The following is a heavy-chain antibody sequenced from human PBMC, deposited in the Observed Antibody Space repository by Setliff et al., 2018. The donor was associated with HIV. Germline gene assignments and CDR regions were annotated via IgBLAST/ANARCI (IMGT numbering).Heavy chain of an antibody. D-gene: IGHD3-10*01. J-gene: IGHJ4*02. CDR1: GFTFSAYA. CDR2: TTSNGRTT. Sequence: PGGSLRLSCAASGFTFSAYAMTWVRRAPGRGLEWVSATTSNGRTTDYAESVRGRFTLSRDNSGNTLYLQMTSLRAEDTAIYYCAQDRGWEPPHPPFFDYWGQGTLVTVSS. CDR3: AQDRGWEPPHPPFFDY. V-gene: IGHV3-23*01.